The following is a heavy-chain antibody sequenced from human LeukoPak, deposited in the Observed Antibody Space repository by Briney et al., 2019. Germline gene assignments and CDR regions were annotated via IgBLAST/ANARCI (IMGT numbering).Heavy chain of an antibody. CDR2: IDIGAST. Sequence: GGSLRLSCAASGFTVSSYYMSWVSQAPGKGLDWVSVIDIGASTYYADSVKGRLTISRDNSKNTLYLQMNSLRAEDTAVYYCASRRDGYNSNSWGQGTQVTVSS. CDR1: GFTVSSYY. CDR3: ASRRDGYNSNS. D-gene: IGHD5-24*01. V-gene: IGHV3-53*01. J-gene: IGHJ4*02.